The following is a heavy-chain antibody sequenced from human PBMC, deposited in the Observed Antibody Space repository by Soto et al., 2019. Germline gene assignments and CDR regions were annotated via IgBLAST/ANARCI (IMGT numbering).Heavy chain of an antibody. Sequence: SETLSLTCTVSGGSISSSSYYWGWIRQPPGKGLEWIGSIYYSGSTYYNPSLKSRVTISVDTSKNQFSLKLSSVTAADTAVYCCARLWFGELLYNWFDPWGQGTLVTVSS. J-gene: IGHJ5*02. D-gene: IGHD3-10*01. V-gene: IGHV4-39*01. CDR2: IYYSGST. CDR3: ARLWFGELLYNWFDP. CDR1: GGSISSSSYY.